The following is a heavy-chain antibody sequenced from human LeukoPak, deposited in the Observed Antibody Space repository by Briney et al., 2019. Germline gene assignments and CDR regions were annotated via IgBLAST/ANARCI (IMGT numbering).Heavy chain of an antibody. J-gene: IGHJ1*01. V-gene: IGHV3-33*06. D-gene: IGHD4-11*01. CDR3: AKDAQRGFDYSNSLQN. CDR1: GFTFSHYG. Sequence: GGSLRLSCAASGFTFSHYGMHWVRQTPGAGLEWVAVIWSDGSDKYYAKSVKGRFTISRDDSKNSLFLQMNSLRAEDTAVYYCAKDAQRGFDYSNSLQNWGQGILVTVSS. CDR2: IWSDGSDK.